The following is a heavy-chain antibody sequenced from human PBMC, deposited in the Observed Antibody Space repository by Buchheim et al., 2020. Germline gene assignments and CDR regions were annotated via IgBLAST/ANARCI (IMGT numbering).Heavy chain of an antibody. D-gene: IGHD3-22*01. CDR1: GFTFSDYY. V-gene: IGHV3-11*06. CDR2: ISSSSSYT. Sequence: QVQLVESGGGLVKPGGSLRLSCAASGFTFSDYYMSWIRQAPGKGLEWVSYISSSSSYTNYADYVKGRFTISRDNAKNSLYLQMNSLRAEETAVYYCARDLYYYESSGYRDYYYGMDVWGQGTT. J-gene: IGHJ6*02. CDR3: ARDLYYYESSGYRDYYYGMDV.